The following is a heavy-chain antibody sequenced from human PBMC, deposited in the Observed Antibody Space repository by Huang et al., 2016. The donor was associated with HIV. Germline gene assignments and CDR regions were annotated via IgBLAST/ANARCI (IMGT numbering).Heavy chain of an antibody. V-gene: IGHV3-30*18. CDR2: ISYDGRNK. Sequence: QVQLVESGGGVVEPGRSLRVSCAASGFSFSDSGMHWVRQAPGKGLGGVAVISYDGRNKFYADSVKGRFTISRDNSKNTVYLQMNSLRAGDTAVYYCAKDRRAYYYGSGIEYWGQGARVTVSS. CDR1: GFSFSDSG. CDR3: AKDRRAYYYGSGIEY. J-gene: IGHJ4*02. D-gene: IGHD3-10*01.